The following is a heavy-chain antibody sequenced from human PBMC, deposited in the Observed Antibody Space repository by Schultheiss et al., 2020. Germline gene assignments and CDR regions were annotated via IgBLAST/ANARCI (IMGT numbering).Heavy chain of an antibody. CDR2: MIPIFGTA. D-gene: IGHD3-10*01. J-gene: IGHJ5*02. CDR1: GYTFTSYA. V-gene: IGHV1-69*13. CDR3: ATSMVLGMGWFDP. Sequence: SVKVSCKASGYTFTSYAISWVRQAPGQGLEWMGGMIPIFGTANYAQKFQGRVTITADESTSTAYMELSSVTAADTAVYYCATSMVLGMGWFDPWGEGTLVTVSS.